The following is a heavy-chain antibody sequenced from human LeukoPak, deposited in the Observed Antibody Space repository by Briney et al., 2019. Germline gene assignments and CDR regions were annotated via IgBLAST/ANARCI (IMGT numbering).Heavy chain of an antibody. CDR3: AGGYCSGGSCYPSKYYGMDV. V-gene: IGHV3-66*01. Sequence: GGSLRLSCAASGFTVSSNYMSWVRQAPGKGLEWVSVIYSGGSTYYADSVKGRFTISRDNSKNTLYLQMNSLRAEDTAVYYCAGGYCSGGSCYPSKYYGMDVWGQGTTVTVSS. D-gene: IGHD2-15*01. CDR1: GFTVSSNY. CDR2: IYSGGST. J-gene: IGHJ6*02.